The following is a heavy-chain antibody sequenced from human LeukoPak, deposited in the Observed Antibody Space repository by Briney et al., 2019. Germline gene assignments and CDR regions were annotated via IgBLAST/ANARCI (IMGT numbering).Heavy chain of an antibody. J-gene: IGHJ6*03. D-gene: IGHD3-9*01. CDR3: ARGGRDYAILTGYYLDYYYYMDV. V-gene: IGHV1-69*13. CDR1: GGTFSSYA. CDR2: IIPIFGTA. Sequence: SVKVSCKASGGTFSSYAISWVRQAPGQGLEWMGGIIPIFGTANYAQKFQGRVTITADESTSTAYMELSSLRSEDTAVYYCARGGRDYAILTGYYLDYYYYMDVWGKGTTVTVSS.